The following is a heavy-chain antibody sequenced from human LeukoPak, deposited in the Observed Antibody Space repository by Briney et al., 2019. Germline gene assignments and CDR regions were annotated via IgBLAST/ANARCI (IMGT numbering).Heavy chain of an antibody. CDR1: GYSISSGYY. V-gene: IGHV4-38-2*02. J-gene: IGHJ4*02. CDR3: ARHDTYYYGSGSSSHFDY. Sequence: SETLSLTCTVSGYSISSGYYWGWIRQPPGKGLEWIGEINHSGSTNYNPSLKSRVTISVDTSKNQFSLKLSTVTAADTAVYYCARHDTYYYGSGSSSHFDYWGQGTLVTVSS. CDR2: INHSGST. D-gene: IGHD3-10*01.